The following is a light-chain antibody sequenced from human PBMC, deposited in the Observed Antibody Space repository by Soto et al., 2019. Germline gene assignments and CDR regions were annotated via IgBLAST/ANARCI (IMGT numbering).Light chain of an antibody. CDR1: SSNIGSHT. J-gene: IGLJ2*01. CDR2: SNT. CDR3: SALDDSLNGVV. Sequence: QSVLTQPPSASGTPGQTIAISCSGGSSNIGSHTVNRYQQLPGTAPRLLIYSNTQRPSGVPDRFSGSKSGTSASLAISGLQSEYEGYYYCSALDDSLNGVVFGGGTKVTVL. V-gene: IGLV1-44*01.